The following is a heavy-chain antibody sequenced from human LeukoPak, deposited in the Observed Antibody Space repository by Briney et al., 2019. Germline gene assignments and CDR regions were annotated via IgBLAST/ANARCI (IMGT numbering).Heavy chain of an antibody. CDR3: ARDLAAGTGGFDY. D-gene: IGHD6-13*01. CDR1: GGSFSGYY. V-gene: IGHV4-34*01. CDR2: INHSGST. Sequence: PSETLSLTCAVYGGSFSGYYWSWIRQPPGKGLEWIGEINHSGSTNYNPSLKSRVTISVDTSKNQFSLKLSSVTAADTAVYYCARDLAAGTGGFDYWGQGTLVTVSS. J-gene: IGHJ4*02.